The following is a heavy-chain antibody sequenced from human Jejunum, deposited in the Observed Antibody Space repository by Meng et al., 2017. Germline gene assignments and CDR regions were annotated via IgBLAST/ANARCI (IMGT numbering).Heavy chain of an antibody. Sequence: SGPTLVNPPHTLTLTCPFSGFSLRTTPVGVGWSRQSPGKALESLVLIYWDDDKRYNPTLRNRLTIAKDTSRNHVILTMTNMDPADSGTYYCAHRLGPYNSYWDVGYFDYWGKG. CDR2: IYWDDDK. J-gene: IGHJ4*02. V-gene: IGHV2-5*02. CDR3: AHRLGPYNSYWDVGYFDY. D-gene: IGHD2/OR15-2a*01. CDR1: GFSLRTTPVG.